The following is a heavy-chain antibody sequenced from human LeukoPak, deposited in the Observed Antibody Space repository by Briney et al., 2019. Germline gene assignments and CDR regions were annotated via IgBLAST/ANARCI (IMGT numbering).Heavy chain of an antibody. D-gene: IGHD3-22*01. Sequence: GGSLRLSCAASGFTFSSSGMHWVRQAPGKGLEWVAFIRDDGSNKYYADSVKGRFTISRDNAKNSLYLQMNSLRAEDTAVYYCAREKYFYDSSGYFDYWGQGTLVTVSS. V-gene: IGHV3-30*02. CDR3: AREKYFYDSSGYFDY. CDR2: IRDDGSNK. J-gene: IGHJ4*02. CDR1: GFTFSSSG.